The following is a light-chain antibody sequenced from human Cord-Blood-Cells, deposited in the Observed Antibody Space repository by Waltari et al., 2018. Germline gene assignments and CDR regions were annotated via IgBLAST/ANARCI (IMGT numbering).Light chain of an antibody. Sequence: NAPKLMIYDVSKRPSGVPDRFSGSKSGNTASLTISGLQAEDEADYYCCSYAGSYTHYVFGTGTKVTVL. CDR2: DVS. J-gene: IGLJ1*01. CDR3: CSYAGSYTHYV. V-gene: IGLV2-11*01.